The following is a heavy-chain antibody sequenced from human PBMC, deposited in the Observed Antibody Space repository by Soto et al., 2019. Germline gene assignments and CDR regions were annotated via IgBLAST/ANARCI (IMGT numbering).Heavy chain of an antibody. CDR1: GLTVSGKKY. Sequence: DVQLVESGGGLMQPGESLRLSCAASGLTVSGKKYVAWVRQAPGKGLEWVSGLSGSGGTTYYADSVRGRFTISRDNSKNTLFLQMNSLRAEDTALYYCAKQRADYGSGSDTYYFDFWGQGTLVTVSS. J-gene: IGHJ4*02. CDR2: LSGSGGTT. V-gene: IGHV3-23*04. D-gene: IGHD3-10*01. CDR3: AKQRADYGSGSDTYYFDF.